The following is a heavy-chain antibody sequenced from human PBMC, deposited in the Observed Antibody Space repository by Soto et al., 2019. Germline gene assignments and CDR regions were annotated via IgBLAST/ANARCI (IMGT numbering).Heavy chain of an antibody. CDR1: GASISSHY. CDR2: IYYSGST. V-gene: IGHV4-59*08. D-gene: IGHD1-26*01. Sequence: QVQLQESGPGLVKPSETLSLTCTVSGASISSHYWSWIRQSPGKGLEWLGYIYYSGSTDYNPSLKSRLTISVDTSKTQLSLRLSSVPAADTAVYYCARPIGTTPAVWYFDLWGRGTLVKVSS. CDR3: ARPIGTTPAVWYFDL. J-gene: IGHJ2*01.